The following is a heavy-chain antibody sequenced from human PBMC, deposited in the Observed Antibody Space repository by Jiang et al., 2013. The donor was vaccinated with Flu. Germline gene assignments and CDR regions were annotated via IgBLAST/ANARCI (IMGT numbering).Heavy chain of an antibody. CDR2: INTNTGNP. CDR3: ASRIAAAGTAYYYGMDV. Sequence: SGSELKKPGASVKVSCKASGYTFTSYAMNWVRQAPGQGLEWMGWINTNTGNPTYAQGFTGRFVFSLDTSVSTAYLQISSLKAEDTAVYYCASRIAAAGTAYYYGMDVWGQGTTVTVSS. J-gene: IGHJ6*02. D-gene: IGHD6-13*01. V-gene: IGHV7-4-1*02. CDR1: GYTFTSYA.